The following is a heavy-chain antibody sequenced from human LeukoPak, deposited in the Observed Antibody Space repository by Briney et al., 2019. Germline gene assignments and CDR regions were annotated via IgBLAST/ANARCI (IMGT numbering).Heavy chain of an antibody. V-gene: IGHV3-7*01. CDR3: ARNILTSDGL. D-gene: IGHD2-8*01. Sequence: GGSLRLSCEGSGFTFSSYWINWVRQTPGKGLDWVATIKPDGSAKYYADSVKDRFTISRDNAKNSLHLQMNSLRVKDTAMYYCARNILTSDGLWGQGTLVTVSS. CDR1: GFTFSSYW. J-gene: IGHJ4*02. CDR2: IKPDGSAK.